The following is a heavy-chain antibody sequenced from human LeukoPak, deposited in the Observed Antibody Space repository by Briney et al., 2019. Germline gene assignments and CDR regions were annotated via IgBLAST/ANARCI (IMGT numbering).Heavy chain of an antibody. Sequence: PGRSLRLSCAASGFTFSSYAMHWVRQAPGKGLEWVALISYDGNNKYYADSVKGRFTISRDNSKNTLYLQMNSLRAEDTAVYYCARVKITMIVEEDYGMDVWGQGTTVTVSS. J-gene: IGHJ6*02. D-gene: IGHD3-22*01. CDR1: GFTFSSYA. V-gene: IGHV3-30*04. CDR2: ISYDGNNK. CDR3: ARVKITMIVEEDYGMDV.